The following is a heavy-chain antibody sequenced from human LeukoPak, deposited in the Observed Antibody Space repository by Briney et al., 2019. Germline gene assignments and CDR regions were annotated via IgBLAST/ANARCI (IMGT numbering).Heavy chain of an antibody. CDR3: ARWQYTISSGWFDP. V-gene: IGHV4-61*01. CDR2: IYYSGGT. Sequence: SVTLSLTCTVSGGSVSSGSYYWSSIRQPPGMGLECIRSIYYSGGTNYNPSLESRVTISVDTSKIQFSLKLSSVTAADTAVYYCARWQYTISSGWFDPWGQGTLVTVSS. CDR1: GGSVSSGSYY. D-gene: IGHD6-6*01. J-gene: IGHJ5*02.